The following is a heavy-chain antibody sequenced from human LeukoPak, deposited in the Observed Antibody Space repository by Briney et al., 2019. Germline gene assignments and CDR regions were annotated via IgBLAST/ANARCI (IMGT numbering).Heavy chain of an antibody. V-gene: IGHV3-30*04. D-gene: IGHD3-22*01. CDR1: GFTFSSYF. CDR3: ARDRPMIVVADAFDI. Sequence: GGSLRLACAASGFTFSSYFMHWVRQAPGKGLEWVAVISYDGSNKYYADSVKGRFTISRDNSKNTLYLQMNSLRAEDTAVYYCARDRPMIVVADAFDIWGQGTMVTVSS. J-gene: IGHJ3*02. CDR2: ISYDGSNK.